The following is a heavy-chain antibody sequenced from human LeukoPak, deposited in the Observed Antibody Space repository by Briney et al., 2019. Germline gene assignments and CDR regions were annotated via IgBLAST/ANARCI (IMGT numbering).Heavy chain of an antibody. J-gene: IGHJ6*02. V-gene: IGHV4-59*01. Sequence: SETLSLTCTVSGGSISSYYWSWVRQPPGKGLEWIGYIYYSGSTNYNPSLKSRVTISVDTSKNQFSLKLSFVTAADTAVYYCARGDWKRYYYYGMDVWGQGTTVTVSS. CDR2: IYYSGST. D-gene: IGHD1-1*01. CDR3: ARGDWKRYYYYGMDV. CDR1: GGSISSYY.